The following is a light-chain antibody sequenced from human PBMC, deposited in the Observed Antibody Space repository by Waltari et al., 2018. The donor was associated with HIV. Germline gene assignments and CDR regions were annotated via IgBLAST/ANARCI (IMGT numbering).Light chain of an antibody. CDR1: SSDVGGYDF. Sequence: QSALTQPPSASGSPGQSVTISCTGTSSDVGGYDFVSWYQQHQGKVPKLIRYECNNRASGVSNRFSGSKSGNTASLTISGLQGEDEADYYCASYTARASLVVFGGGTKLTVL. J-gene: IGLJ2*01. V-gene: IGLV2-14*01. CDR2: ECN. CDR3: ASYTARASLVV.